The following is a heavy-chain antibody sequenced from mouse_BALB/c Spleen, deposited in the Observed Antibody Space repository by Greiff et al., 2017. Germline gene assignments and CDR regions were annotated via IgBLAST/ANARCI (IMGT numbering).Heavy chain of an antibody. V-gene: IGHV2-9*02. Sequence: QVQLKQSGPGLVAPSQSLSITCTVSGFSLTSYGVHWVRQPPGKGLEWLGVIWAGGSTNYNSALMSRLSISKDNSKSQVFLKMNSLQTDDTAMYYCAREDYGNYGYFDVWGAGTTVTVSS. CDR3: AREDYGNYGYFDV. CDR1: GFSLTSYG. J-gene: IGHJ1*01. D-gene: IGHD2-1*01. CDR2: IWAGGST.